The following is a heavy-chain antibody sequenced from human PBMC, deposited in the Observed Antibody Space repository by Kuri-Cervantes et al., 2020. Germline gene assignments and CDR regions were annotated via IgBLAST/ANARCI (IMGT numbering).Heavy chain of an antibody. Sequence: ASVKVSCKASGYTFTSYGISWVRQAPGQGLEWMGWISAYNGNTNYAQKLQGRVTMTTDTSTSTAYMELRGLRSDDTAVYYCARVRLVRGVIMYGTAFDYWGQGTLVTVSS. V-gene: IGHV1-18*01. CDR3: ARVRLVRGVIMYGTAFDY. CDR2: ISAYNGNT. D-gene: IGHD3-10*01. CDR1: GYTFTSYG. J-gene: IGHJ4*02.